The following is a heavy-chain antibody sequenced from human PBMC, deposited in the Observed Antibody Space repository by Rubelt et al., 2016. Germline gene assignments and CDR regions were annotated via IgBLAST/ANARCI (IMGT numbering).Heavy chain of an antibody. Sequence: QVQLVQSGAEVKKPGSSVKVSCKASGGTFSSYAISWVRQAPGQGLEWMGRISAYNGNENYARKLQGRVTMTTDTTTSTAYIELRSLRSDDTAVYYCARMGIYGDDYWGRGTLVTVSS. J-gene: IGHJ4*02. CDR3: ARMGIYGDDY. CDR1: GGTFSSYA. CDR2: ISAYNGNE. D-gene: IGHD4/OR15-4a*01. V-gene: IGHV1-18*01.